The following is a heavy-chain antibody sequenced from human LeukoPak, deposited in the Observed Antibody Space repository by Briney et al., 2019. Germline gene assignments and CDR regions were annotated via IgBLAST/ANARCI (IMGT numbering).Heavy chain of an antibody. CDR1: GGSISSYY. V-gene: IGHV4-4*07. CDR3: ARAGLMVRGVTAAWFDP. CDR2: IYTSGST. Sequence: SETLSLTXTVSGGSISSYYWSWIRQPAGKGLEWIGRIYTSGSTNYNPSLKSRVTMSVDTSKNQFSLKLSSVTAADTAVYYCARAGLMVRGVTAAWFDPWGQGTLVTVSS. J-gene: IGHJ5*02. D-gene: IGHD3-10*01.